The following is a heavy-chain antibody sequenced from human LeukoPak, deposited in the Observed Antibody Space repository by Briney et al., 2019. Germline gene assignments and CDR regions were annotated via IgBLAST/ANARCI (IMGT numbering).Heavy chain of an antibody. CDR1: GFSLSTSGVG. J-gene: IGHJ4*02. V-gene: IGHV2-5*02. D-gene: IGHD1-26*01. CDR3: AHRRSGRSLFDY. CDR2: IYWDDDK. Sequence: SGPTLVKPTQTLTLTCTFSGFSLSTSGVGVGWIRQPPGKALEWLALIYWDDDKRHSPSLKSRLTITKDTSKNQVVLTMTNMDPVDTATYYCAHRRSGRSLFDYWGQGTLVTVSS.